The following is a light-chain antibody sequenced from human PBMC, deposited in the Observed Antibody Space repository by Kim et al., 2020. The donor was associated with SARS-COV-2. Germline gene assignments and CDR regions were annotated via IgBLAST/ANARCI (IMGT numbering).Light chain of an antibody. CDR1: KLGDKY. CDR2: QDS. Sequence: SYELTQPPSVSVSPGQTASITCSGDKLGDKYACWYQQKPGQSPVLVIYQDSKRPSGIPVRFSGSNSGNTATLTISGTQAMDEADYYCQAWDRTTVVFGGG. J-gene: IGLJ2*01. V-gene: IGLV3-1*01. CDR3: QAWDRTTVV.